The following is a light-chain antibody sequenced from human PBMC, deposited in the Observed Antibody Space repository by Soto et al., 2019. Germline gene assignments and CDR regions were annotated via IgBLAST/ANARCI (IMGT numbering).Light chain of an antibody. V-gene: IGKV3-15*01. CDR1: QSVSVN. CDR2: GVS. J-gene: IGKJ3*01. Sequence: PGTLSVSPGERATLSCRASQSVSVNLAWYQQKPGQAPRLLIYGVSTRATGIPARFSGSESGTEFTLTISSLQSEDFAVYYCQQYNDWPFTFGPGTKVDIK. CDR3: QQYNDWPFT.